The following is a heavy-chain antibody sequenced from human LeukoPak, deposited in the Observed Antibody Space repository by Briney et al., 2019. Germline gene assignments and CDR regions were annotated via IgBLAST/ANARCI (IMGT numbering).Heavy chain of an antibody. Sequence: GGSLRLSCAASGFTFSSYAMSWVRQTPGKGLEWVAVISYDGSNKYYADSVKGRFTISRDNSKNTLYLQMNSLRAEDTAVYYCAKDRPEPEGGSYYFDYWGQGTLVTVSS. CDR3: AKDRPEPEGGSYYFDY. CDR1: GFTFSSYA. V-gene: IGHV3-30*18. J-gene: IGHJ4*02. D-gene: IGHD1-26*01. CDR2: ISYDGSNK.